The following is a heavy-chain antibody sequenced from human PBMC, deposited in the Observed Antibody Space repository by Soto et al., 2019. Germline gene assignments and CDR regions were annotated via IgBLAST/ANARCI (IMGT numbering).Heavy chain of an antibody. CDR2: IYYTGST. Sequence: QLQLQESGPGLVKPSETLSLACTVSSGSITSDSYNWDWIRQPPGKGLQWIGTIYYTGSTAYNPSIMSRVMISADTSKNQFSLKLSSVAAADTAVYYCARFSGNAVDVWGHWTAVIVSP. CDR1: SGSITSDSYN. V-gene: IGHV4-39*01. CDR3: ARFSGNAVDV. J-gene: IGHJ3*01.